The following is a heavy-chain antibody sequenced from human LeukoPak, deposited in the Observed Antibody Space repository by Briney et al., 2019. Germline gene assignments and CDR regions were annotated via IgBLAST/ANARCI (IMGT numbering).Heavy chain of an antibody. CDR1: GYTFTSYG. Sequence: GASVKVSCKASGYTFTSYGISWVRQAPGQGLEWMGWISAYNGNTNYAQKLQGRVTMTADTSISTAYMELSRLRSDDTAVYYCARDRGYYDSSGYYYGGDFDYWGQGTLVTVSS. CDR2: ISAYNGNT. D-gene: IGHD3-22*01. J-gene: IGHJ4*02. CDR3: ARDRGYYDSSGYYYGGDFDY. V-gene: IGHV1-18*01.